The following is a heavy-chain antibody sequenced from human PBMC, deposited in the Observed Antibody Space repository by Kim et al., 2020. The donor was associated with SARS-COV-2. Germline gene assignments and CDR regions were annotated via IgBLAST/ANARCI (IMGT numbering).Heavy chain of an antibody. J-gene: IGHJ5*02. V-gene: IGHV6-1*01. CDR3: ARKRGLAGFDP. Sequence: NDYAVSVKSRITINPDTSKNQFSLQLNSVTPEDTAVYYCARKRGLAGFDPWGQGTLVTVSS. CDR2: N.